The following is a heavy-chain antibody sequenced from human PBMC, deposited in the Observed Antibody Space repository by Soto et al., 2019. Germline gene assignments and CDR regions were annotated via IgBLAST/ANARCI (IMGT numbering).Heavy chain of an antibody. V-gene: IGHV1-69*08. CDR2: IIPFAGTE. J-gene: IGHJ4*02. CDR3: ATAASIFGAASDY. D-gene: IGHD3-3*01. CDR1: GDTFSSHS. Sequence: QVQLVQSGAEVKKPGSSVKVSCKASGDTFSSHSFTWVRQAPGQGLEWMGRIIPFAGTESHAPKFKGRGTISADTATGTVYMALSRLRSYNTAIYHCATAASIFGAASDYWCQGTLVTVSS.